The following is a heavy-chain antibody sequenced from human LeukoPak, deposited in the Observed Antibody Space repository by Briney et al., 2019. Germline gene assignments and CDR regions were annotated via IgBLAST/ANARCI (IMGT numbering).Heavy chain of an antibody. V-gene: IGHV4-39*07. CDR3: AKSNGYGLIDI. D-gene: IGHD3-10*01. CDR1: SGSISTSNYY. CDR2: IFYSGST. J-gene: IGHJ3*02. Sequence: SETLSLTCTVSSGSISTSNYYWGWVRQPPGKALEWIGNIFYSGSTYYSPSLKSRVTISLDTSRNQFSLKLNSVTAADTAVYYCAKSNGYGLIDIGGQGTMVTVSS.